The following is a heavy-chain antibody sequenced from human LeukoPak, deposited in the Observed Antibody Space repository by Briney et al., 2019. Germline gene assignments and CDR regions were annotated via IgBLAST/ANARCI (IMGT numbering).Heavy chain of an antibody. CDR1: GFTFSSYV. CDR2: ISGSGGST. D-gene: IGHD6-19*01. CDR3: ATPPVIAVAGTGYY. J-gene: IGHJ4*02. V-gene: IGHV3-23*01. Sequence: GGSLRLSCAASGFTFSSYVMSWVRQAPGKGLEWVSDISGSGGSTYYADSVKGRFTISRDNSKNTLYLQMNSLRAEDTAVYYCATPPVIAVAGTGYYWGQGTLVTVSS.